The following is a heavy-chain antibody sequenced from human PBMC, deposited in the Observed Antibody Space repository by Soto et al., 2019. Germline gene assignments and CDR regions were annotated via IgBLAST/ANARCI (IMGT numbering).Heavy chain of an antibody. CDR3: ARERSELPPDH. V-gene: IGHV1-18*01. CDR1: RYTFNHHR. Sequence: ASVKASCKASRYTFNHHRGSLVRQATGQGLEWXGWXXPXXXXXNXXXKFRGRVTMTTDTATSTGYLDLRSLRSDDTAVYYCARERSELPPDHWGQGTLVTVSS. J-gene: IGHJ4*02. D-gene: IGHD1-7*01. CDR2: XXPXXXXX.